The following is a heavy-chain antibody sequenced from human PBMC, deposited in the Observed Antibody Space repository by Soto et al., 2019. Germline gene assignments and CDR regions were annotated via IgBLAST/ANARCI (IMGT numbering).Heavy chain of an antibody. J-gene: IGHJ4*02. D-gene: IGHD5-18*01. CDR2: ISSSSSYT. CDR1: GFTFSDYY. CDR3: ASSTFASYSYGDFDY. Sequence: GGSLRLSCAASGFTFSDYYMSWIRQAPGKGLEWVSYISSSSSYTNYADSVKGRFTISRDNAKNPLYLQMNSLRAEDTAVYYCASSTFASYSYGDFDYWGQGTLVTVSS. V-gene: IGHV3-11*06.